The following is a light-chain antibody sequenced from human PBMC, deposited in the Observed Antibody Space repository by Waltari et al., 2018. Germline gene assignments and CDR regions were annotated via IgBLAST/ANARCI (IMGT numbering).Light chain of an antibody. Sequence: QSALTQPASVSGSPGQSITISCTGTSGDVGGSNLVSWYQHHPGQAPKLMIYEVSERPLGVSNRFTGSKSGGTASLTISGLQADDEADYYCSSYTNTRIYVFGTGTKVTVL. CDR3: SSYTNTRIYV. CDR1: SGDVGGSNL. J-gene: IGLJ1*01. V-gene: IGLV2-14*02. CDR2: EVS.